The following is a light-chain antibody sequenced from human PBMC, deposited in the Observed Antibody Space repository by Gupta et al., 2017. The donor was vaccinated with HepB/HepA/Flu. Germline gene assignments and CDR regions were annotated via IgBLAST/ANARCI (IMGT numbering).Light chain of an antibody. V-gene: IGKV2D-29*01. CDR2: EVS. Sequence: EIVMTQTPLSLSVTPGQSASISCKSSQSLLHADGETYLYWYLQKPGQPPQLLIYEVSKRFSGVPDRFSGSGSDTDFTLKISRVEAEDVGVYYCLQNVNLHCSFGQGTKLEIK. J-gene: IGKJ2*04. CDR1: QSLLHADGETY. CDR3: LQNVNLHCS.